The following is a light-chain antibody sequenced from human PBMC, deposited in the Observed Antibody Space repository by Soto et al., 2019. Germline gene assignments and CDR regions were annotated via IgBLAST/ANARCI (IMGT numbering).Light chain of an antibody. Sequence: EIVLTPSPGSLSLSPGDGATLSCRASQSVSTNVAWYQQKPGQAPRLLIYAASSRAAGIPDRFSGSGSGTDFTLTISRLESEDFAVYYCQQNDISPFTVGQGTKVDIK. V-gene: IGKV3-20*01. CDR1: QSVSTN. CDR2: AAS. J-gene: IGKJ2*01. CDR3: QQNDISPFT.